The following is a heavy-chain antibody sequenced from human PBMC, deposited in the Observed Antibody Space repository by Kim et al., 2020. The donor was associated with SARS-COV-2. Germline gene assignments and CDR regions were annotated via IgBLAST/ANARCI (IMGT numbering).Heavy chain of an antibody. CDR2: INHSGST. J-gene: IGHJ5*02. D-gene: IGHD4-17*01. V-gene: IGHV4-34*01. Sequence: SETLSLTCAVYGGSFSGYYWSWIRQPPGKGLEWIGEINHSGSTNYNPSLKSRVTISVDTSKNQFSLKLSSVTAADTAVYYCARVNYGDYEYNWFDPWGQGTLVTVSS. CDR1: GGSFSGYY. CDR3: ARVNYGDYEYNWFDP.